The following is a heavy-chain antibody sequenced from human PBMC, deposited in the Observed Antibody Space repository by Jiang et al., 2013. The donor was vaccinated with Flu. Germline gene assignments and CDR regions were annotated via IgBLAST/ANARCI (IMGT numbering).Heavy chain of an antibody. CDR3: ALAPRDYDSSGYLGVFDP. CDR1: GFSLSTSGMC. Sequence: KPTQTLTLTCTFSGFSLSTSGMCVSWIRQPPGKALEWLALIDWDDDKYYSTSLKTRLTISKDTSKNQVVLTMTNMDPVDTATYYCALAPRDYDSSGYLGVFDPWGQGTLVTVSS. J-gene: IGHJ5*02. CDR2: IDWDDDK. V-gene: IGHV2-70*01. D-gene: IGHD3-22*01.